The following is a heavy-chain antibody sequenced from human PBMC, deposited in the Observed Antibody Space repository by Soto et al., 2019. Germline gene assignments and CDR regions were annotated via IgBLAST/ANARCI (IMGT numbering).Heavy chain of an antibody. Sequence: GGSLRLSCAASGFTFSSYKMNWVRQAPGKGLEWVSSISSSSSYIYYADSVKGRFTISRDNAKNSLYLQMNSLRAEDTAVYYCAKVPVGATGRFDYWGQGTLVTVSS. CDR1: GFTFSSYK. J-gene: IGHJ4*02. D-gene: IGHD1-26*01. V-gene: IGHV3-21*04. CDR2: ISSSSSYI. CDR3: AKVPVGATGRFDY.